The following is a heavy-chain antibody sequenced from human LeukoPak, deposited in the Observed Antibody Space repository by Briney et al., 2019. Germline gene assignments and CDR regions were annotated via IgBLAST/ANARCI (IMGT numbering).Heavy chain of an antibody. CDR2: IDPSDSYT. CDR3: AIDPYYYDGSGSLDY. Sequence: PGESLKISYKGSGYSFTSYWITWVRQMPGKGLEWLGRIDPSDSYTDYSPSFQGHVTISADKSISTAYLQWSSLKASDTAMYYCAIDPYYYDGSGSLDYWGQGTLVTVSS. V-gene: IGHV5-10-1*01. J-gene: IGHJ4*02. D-gene: IGHD3-22*01. CDR1: GYSFTSYW.